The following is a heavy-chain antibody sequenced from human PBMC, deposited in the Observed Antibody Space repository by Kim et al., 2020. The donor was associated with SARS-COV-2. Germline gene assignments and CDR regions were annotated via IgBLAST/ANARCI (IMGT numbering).Heavy chain of an antibody. V-gene: IGHV1-3*01. J-gene: IGHJ4*02. CDR1: GYTFTSYA. CDR3: ARVGGRSSWQGVDY. CDR2: INAGNGNT. D-gene: IGHD6-13*01. Sequence: ASVKVSCKASGYTFTSYAMHWVRQAPGQRLEWMGWINAGNGNTKYSQKFQGRVTITRDTSASTAYMEPSSLRSEDTAVYYCARVGGRSSWQGVDYWGQGTLGTVSS.